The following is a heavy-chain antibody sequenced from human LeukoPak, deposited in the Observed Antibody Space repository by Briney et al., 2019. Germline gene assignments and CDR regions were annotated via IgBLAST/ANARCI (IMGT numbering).Heavy chain of an antibody. CDR3: ASGSSWYNS. V-gene: IGHV1-18*01. CDR2: ISPYNYNT. CDR1: EYIFRSYG. D-gene: IGHD2-2*01. Sequence: GASVKVSCKASEYIFRSYGISWVRQAPGQGLEWLAWISPYNYNTHYAQKFQDRVSVTTDTSTSTAYMDLSSLTSDDTAMYYCASGSSWYNSWGQGTLVTVSP. J-gene: IGHJ5*01.